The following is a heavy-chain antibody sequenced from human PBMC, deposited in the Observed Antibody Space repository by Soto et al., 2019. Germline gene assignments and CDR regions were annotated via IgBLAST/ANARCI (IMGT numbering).Heavy chain of an antibody. D-gene: IGHD6-19*01. J-gene: IGHJ1*01. Sequence: EVQLLESGGGLVQPGGSLRLSCAASGFTFSSYAMSWVRQAPGKGLEWVSGISGSGDSTYYADSVKGRFTISRDNSKNTLYLQMNSLRAEDTAVYYCAKEVPGIAVAGTGYFQHWGQGTLVTVSS. CDR2: ISGSGDST. CDR1: GFTFSSYA. CDR3: AKEVPGIAVAGTGYFQH. V-gene: IGHV3-23*01.